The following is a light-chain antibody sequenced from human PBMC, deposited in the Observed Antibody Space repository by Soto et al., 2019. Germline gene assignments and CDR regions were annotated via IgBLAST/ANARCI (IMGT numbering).Light chain of an antibody. CDR3: LQRSDWWT. CDR2: DAS. V-gene: IGKV3-11*01. Sequence: EIVLTQSPATLSLSPGERATLSCRASQSVSTYLAWYQQKPGQPPRLLIYDASTRATGIPARFSGSGSGADFTLTISSLEPEDFAVYYCLQRSDWWTFGQGTRLEI. J-gene: IGKJ5*01. CDR1: QSVSTY.